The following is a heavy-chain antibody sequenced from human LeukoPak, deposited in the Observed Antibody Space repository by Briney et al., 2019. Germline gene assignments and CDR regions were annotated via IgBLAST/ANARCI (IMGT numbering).Heavy chain of an antibody. Sequence: SMKVSCKASGGTFSSYAISWVRQAPGQGLEWMGGIIPIFGTANYAQKFQGRVTITADESTSTAYMELSSLRSEDTAVYYCARAAREYQLLSGYYYMDVWGKGTTVTVSS. CDR2: IIPIFGTA. J-gene: IGHJ6*03. CDR1: GGTFSSYA. D-gene: IGHD2-2*01. V-gene: IGHV1-69*01. CDR3: ARAAREYQLLSGYYYMDV.